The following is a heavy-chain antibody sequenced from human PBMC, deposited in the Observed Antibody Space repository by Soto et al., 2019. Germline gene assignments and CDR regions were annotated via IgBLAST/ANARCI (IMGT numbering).Heavy chain of an antibody. CDR1: GFTFSDYE. D-gene: IGHD2-21*01. CDR2: ISLSGTTI. CDR3: AREGVFDWFSP. V-gene: IGHV3-48*03. J-gene: IGHJ5*02. Sequence: EVHMVESGGGLVQPGGSLRLSCAASGFTFSDYEMNWVRQAPGKGLEWVSYISLSGTTIHYADSVKGRFTISRDNAKNSVYLQMNSLRVEDTAIYYCAREGVFDWFSPWGQGTLVTVSS.